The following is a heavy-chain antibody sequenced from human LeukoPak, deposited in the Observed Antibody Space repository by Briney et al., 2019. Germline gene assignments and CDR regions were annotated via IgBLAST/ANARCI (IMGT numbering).Heavy chain of an antibody. D-gene: IGHD3-10*01. Sequence: SVKVSCKASGGTFSSYAISWVRQAPGQGLEWMGGIIPIFGTANYAQKFQGRVAIIADESTSTAYMELSSLRSEDTAVYYCAGGLWFGEFYYYYYYMDVWGKGTTVTVSS. CDR2: IIPIFGTA. J-gene: IGHJ6*03. CDR3: AGGLWFGEFYYYYYYMDV. CDR1: GGTFSSYA. V-gene: IGHV1-69*13.